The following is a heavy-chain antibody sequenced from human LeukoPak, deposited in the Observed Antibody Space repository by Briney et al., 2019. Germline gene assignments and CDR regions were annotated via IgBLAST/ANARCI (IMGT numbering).Heavy chain of an antibody. Sequence: ASVTVSCKAFGYIIRSYGISWVRQAPGHGLEWLGWINPYDGKINYGQNFQGRVTVTADTSTSTAYMELRSLRSDDTAVYFCARDIAYNMDVWGKGTTVTVSS. J-gene: IGHJ6*03. V-gene: IGHV1-18*01. CDR1: GYIIRSYG. CDR2: INPYDGKI. D-gene: IGHD6-13*01. CDR3: ARDIAYNMDV.